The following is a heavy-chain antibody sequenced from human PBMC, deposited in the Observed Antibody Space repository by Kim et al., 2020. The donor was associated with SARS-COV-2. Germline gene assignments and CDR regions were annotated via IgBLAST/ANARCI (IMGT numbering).Heavy chain of an antibody. J-gene: IGHJ4*02. V-gene: IGHV3-9*01. Sequence: GGSLSLSCAASGFTFDDYAMHWVRQAPGKGLEWVSGISWNSGSIGYADSVKGRFTISRDNAKNSLYLQMNSLRAEDTALYYCAKDISSSWEGGIDYWGQGTLVTVSS. CDR1: GFTFDDYA. CDR2: ISWNSGSI. D-gene: IGHD6-13*01. CDR3: AKDISSSWEGGIDY.